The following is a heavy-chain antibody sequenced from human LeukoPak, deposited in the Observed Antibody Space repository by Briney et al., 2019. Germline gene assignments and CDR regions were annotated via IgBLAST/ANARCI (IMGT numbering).Heavy chain of an antibody. J-gene: IGHJ4*02. V-gene: IGHV1-2*06. CDR1: GYTFTGYY. D-gene: IGHD1-26*01. Sequence: ASVKVSCKASGYTFTGYYMHWVRQAPGQGLEWMGRINPNSGGTNYAQKFQGRVTMTRDTSISTAYMELSRLRSDDTAVYYCARAVVGGGDFDYWGQGTLVTVSS. CDR3: ARAVVGGGDFDY. CDR2: INPNSGGT.